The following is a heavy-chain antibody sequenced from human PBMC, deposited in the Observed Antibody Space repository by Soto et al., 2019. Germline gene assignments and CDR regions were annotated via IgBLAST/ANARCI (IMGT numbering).Heavy chain of an antibody. CDR1: GFTFSSFW. J-gene: IGHJ6*03. CDR2: INQDGSEK. Sequence: EVQLVESGGGLVQPGGSLRLSCAASGFTFSSFWMGWVRQAPGKGLEWVAKINQDGSEKYYVDSVKGRFTISRDSAKNSLYLQMNSLRVEDTAVYYCARPRGFSGNRNYFYYLDVWGKGTTVTVSS. V-gene: IGHV3-7*01. D-gene: IGHD5-12*01. CDR3: ARPRGFSGNRNYFYYLDV.